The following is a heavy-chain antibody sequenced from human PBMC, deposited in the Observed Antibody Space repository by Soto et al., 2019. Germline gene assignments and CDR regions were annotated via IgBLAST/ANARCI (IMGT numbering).Heavy chain of an antibody. D-gene: IGHD5-12*01. CDR2: IYYSGST. CDR3: ARHDLGYSGYDYYYYYMDV. CDR1: GGSISSSSYY. J-gene: IGHJ6*03. Sequence: QLQLQESGPGLVKPSETLSLTCTVSGGSISSSSYYWGWIRQPPGKGLEWIGSIYYSGSTYYNPSLKGVVTISVDTSKNQFSLQLSSVTAADTAVYYCARHDLGYSGYDYYYYYMDVWGKGTTVTVSS. V-gene: IGHV4-39*01.